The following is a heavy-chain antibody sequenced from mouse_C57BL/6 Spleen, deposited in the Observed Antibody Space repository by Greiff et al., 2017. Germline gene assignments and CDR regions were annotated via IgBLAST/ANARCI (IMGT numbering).Heavy chain of an antibody. CDR2: ISYDGSN. Sequence: EVQLQESGPGLVKPSQSLSLTCSVTGYSITSGYYWNWIRQFPGNKLEWMGYISYDGSNNYNPSLKNRISITRDTSKNQFFLKLNSVTTEDTATYYCARDEYDRYFDVWGTGTTVTVSS. V-gene: IGHV3-6*01. CDR1: GYSITSGYY. CDR3: ARDEYDRYFDV. D-gene: IGHD2-4*01. J-gene: IGHJ1*03.